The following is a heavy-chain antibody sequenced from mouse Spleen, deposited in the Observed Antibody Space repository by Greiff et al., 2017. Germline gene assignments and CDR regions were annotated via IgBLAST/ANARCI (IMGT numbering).Heavy chain of an antibody. CDR3: ARGDYGFAY. CDR2: ISSGGSYT. V-gene: IGHV5-6*02. J-gene: IGHJ3*01. CDR1: GFSFSSYG. D-gene: IGHD2-4*01. Sequence: DVMLVESGGDLVKPGGSLKLSCAASGFSFSSYGMSWVRQTPDKRLEWVATISSGGSYTYYPDSVKGRFTISRDNAKNTLYLQMSSPKSEDTAMYYCARGDYGFAYWGQGTLVTVSA.